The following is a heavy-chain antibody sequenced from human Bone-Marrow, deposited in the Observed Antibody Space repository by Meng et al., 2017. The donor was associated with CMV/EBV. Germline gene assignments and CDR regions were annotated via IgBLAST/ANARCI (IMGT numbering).Heavy chain of an antibody. CDR3: AKLSGRYDFWSGYYYDY. CDR1: GFTFSSYG. D-gene: IGHD3-3*01. Sequence: GESLKISCAASGFTFSSYGMHWVRQAPGKGLEWVALIWYDGSNKYYVDSVKGRFTISRDNAKNSLYLQMNSLRAEDTALYYCAKLSGRYDFWSGYYYDYWGQGTLVTVSS. V-gene: IGHV3-30*02. CDR2: IWYDGSNK. J-gene: IGHJ4*02.